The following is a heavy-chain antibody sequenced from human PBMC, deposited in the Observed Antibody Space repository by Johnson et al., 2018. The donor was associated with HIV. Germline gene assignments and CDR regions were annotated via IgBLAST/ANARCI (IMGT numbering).Heavy chain of an antibody. CDR2: ISYDGTDK. J-gene: IGHJ3*02. D-gene: IGHD1-26*01. CDR1: GFTFSTYA. CDR3: ATLSGSDDAFDI. Sequence: QVQLVESGGGVVQPGRSLRLSCAASGFTFSTYAMHWVRQAPGKGLEWVALISYDGTDKYYADSVKGRFTISRDNSKFTLYLQMNSLRAEDTAVYYCATLSGSDDAFDIWGQGTMVTVSS. V-gene: IGHV3-30*03.